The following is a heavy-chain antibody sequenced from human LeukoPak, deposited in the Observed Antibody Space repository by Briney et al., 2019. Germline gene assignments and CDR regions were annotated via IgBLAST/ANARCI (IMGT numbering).Heavy chain of an antibody. Sequence: PGGSLRLSCAASGFTFGSYWMHWVRQAPGKGLMWVSHTNGDGSFAAYADSVKGRFTISRDNSKNTLYLQMSSLRPEDTAVYYCARQIGVSIDYWGQGTLVTVSS. D-gene: IGHD5/OR15-5a*01. J-gene: IGHJ4*02. V-gene: IGHV3-74*01. CDR2: TNGDGSFA. CDR1: GFTFGSYW. CDR3: ARQIGVSIDY.